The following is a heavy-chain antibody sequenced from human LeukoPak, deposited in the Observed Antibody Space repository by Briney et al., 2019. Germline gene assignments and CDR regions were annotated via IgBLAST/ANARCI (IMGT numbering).Heavy chain of an antibody. CDR1: GGSISSGGYY. CDR3: ARGYQLLVGWFDP. J-gene: IGHJ5*02. Sequence: SQTLSLTCTVSGGSISSGGYYWSWIRQHPGKGLEWIGYIYYSGSTYYNPSLKSRVTISVDTSKNQFSLKPSSVTAADTAVYYCARGYQLLVGWFDPWGQGTLVTVSS. CDR2: IYYSGST. D-gene: IGHD2-2*01. V-gene: IGHV4-31*03.